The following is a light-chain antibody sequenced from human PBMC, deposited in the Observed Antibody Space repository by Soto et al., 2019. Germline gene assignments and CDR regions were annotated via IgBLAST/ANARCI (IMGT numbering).Light chain of an antibody. CDR1: SSDVGGYNY. CDR2: EVS. CDR3: TSYTSENTYV. V-gene: IGLV2-14*01. Sequence: QSVLTQPASVSGSPGQSITISCTGTSSDVGGYNYVSWYQQHPGKAPKLMIYEVSNRPLGVSNRFSGSKSGNTASLTISGLQAEDEADYYCTSYTSENTYVFGTGTKVTVL. J-gene: IGLJ1*01.